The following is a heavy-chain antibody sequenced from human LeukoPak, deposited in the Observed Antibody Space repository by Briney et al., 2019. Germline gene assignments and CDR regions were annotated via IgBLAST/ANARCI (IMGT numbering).Heavy chain of an antibody. CDR3: ARDGGFDYGEYYFDY. CDR2: IYRDGSS. CDR1: GLSVSSNY. D-gene: IGHD4-17*01. J-gene: IGHJ4*02. Sequence: PWGALRLSCVASGLSVSSNYMSWVRQAPGKGLEWVSVIYRDGSSYYAESVKGRFTISRDNSKNTLYLQMNSLRAEDTAVYYCARDGGFDYGEYYFDYWGQGTLVTVSS. V-gene: IGHV3-66*01.